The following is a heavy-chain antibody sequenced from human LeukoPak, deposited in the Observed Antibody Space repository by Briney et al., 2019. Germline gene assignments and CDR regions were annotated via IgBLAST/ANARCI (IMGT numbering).Heavy chain of an antibody. Sequence: SETLSLTCDVSGGSTINYYWSWIRQPPGKGLEWIGFVYYSGSTSYNPSLKSRVTISLDTSKNQFSLKLTSVTATDTAVYYCAKSGYSYGLGAFDIWGQGTMVTVSS. D-gene: IGHD5-18*01. CDR1: GGSTINYY. J-gene: IGHJ3*02. CDR3: AKSGYSYGLGAFDI. CDR2: VYYSGST. V-gene: IGHV4-59*08.